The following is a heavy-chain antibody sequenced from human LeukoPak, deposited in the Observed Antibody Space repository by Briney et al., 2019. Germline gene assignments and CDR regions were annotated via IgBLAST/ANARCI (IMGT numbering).Heavy chain of an antibody. CDR2: MFDSENT. D-gene: IGHD5-18*01. Sequence: SETLSLTCTVSGVSISSHYWSWIRQPPGKGLEWIGYMFDSENTKDNPSLKSRITLSADTSKNRFSLRLSSVTAADTAVYYCATIKRGSIFGYFDFWGQGILVTVSS. V-gene: IGHV4-59*11. CDR3: ATIKRGSIFGYFDF. J-gene: IGHJ4*02. CDR1: GVSISSHY.